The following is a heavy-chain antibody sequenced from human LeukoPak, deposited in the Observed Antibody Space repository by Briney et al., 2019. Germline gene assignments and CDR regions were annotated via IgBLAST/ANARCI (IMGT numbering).Heavy chain of an antibody. CDR1: GFTFSNYW. D-gene: IGHD3-10*01. V-gene: IGHV3-7*01. CDR2: IKQDGSEK. J-gene: IGHJ3*02. Sequence: GGSLRLSCAASGFTFSNYWMTWIRQAPGRGLEWVAYIKQDGSEKHYVDSVKGRFTISTDNAKNSMDLQMNSLRAEGTAVYYCARHGGAFDIWGQGTLVTVSS. CDR3: ARHGGAFDI.